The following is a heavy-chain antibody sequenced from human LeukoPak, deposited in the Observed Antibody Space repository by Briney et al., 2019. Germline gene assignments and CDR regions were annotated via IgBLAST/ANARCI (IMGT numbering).Heavy chain of an antibody. J-gene: IGHJ4*02. Sequence: GESLKISCTGSGYSFTSQWIGWVRQMPGKGLQWMGIIYPDDSQTKYSPSFQGQVTITVDKSISTAYLQWSSLKASDTTIYFCARHTYGESDPYYFDYWGQGALVTVSS. V-gene: IGHV5-51*01. CDR1: GYSFTSQW. CDR2: IYPDDSQT. D-gene: IGHD3-16*01. CDR3: ARHTYGESDPYYFDY.